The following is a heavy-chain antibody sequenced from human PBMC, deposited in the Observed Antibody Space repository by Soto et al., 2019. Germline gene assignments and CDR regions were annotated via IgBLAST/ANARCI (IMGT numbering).Heavy chain of an antibody. V-gene: IGHV1-8*02. J-gene: IGHJ4*02. Sequence: QVPLVQSGAEVEKPGASVKVSCQASGYNFNTYDINWVRQATGKGLEWMGWMSPSTTNTAYAQKFQGRVTMTWDTSRSTAYMELNSLTSDDTAVYYCARGITQGFDYWGQGTPVPVSS. CDR3: ARGITQGFDY. CDR1: GYNFNTYD. CDR2: MSPSTTNT.